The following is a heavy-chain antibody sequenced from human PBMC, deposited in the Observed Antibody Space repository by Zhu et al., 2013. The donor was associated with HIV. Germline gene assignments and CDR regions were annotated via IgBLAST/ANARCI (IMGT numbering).Heavy chain of an antibody. J-gene: IGHJ6*02. D-gene: IGHD2-2*01. CDR1: GGTFSSYA. CDR3: ARDQYCSSTSCYFDYYYGMDV. V-gene: IGHV1-69*06. CDR2: IIPIFGTA. Sequence: QVQLVQSGAEVKKPGSSVKVSCKASGGTFSSYAISWVRQAPGQGLEWMGGIIPIFGTANYAQKFQGRVTITADKSTSTAYMELSSLRSEDTAVYYCARDQYCSSTSCYFDYYYGMDVWGQGTTVTVSS.